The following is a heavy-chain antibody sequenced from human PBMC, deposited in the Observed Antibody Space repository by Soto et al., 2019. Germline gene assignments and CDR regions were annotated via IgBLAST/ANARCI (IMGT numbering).Heavy chain of an antibody. D-gene: IGHD6-19*01. Sequence: QVQLVQSGAELKKPGSSVKVSCKASGGTCSSYAISWVRQAPGHGLEWMGGIIPIFGTAKYAQKFQGRVTITADKSTSTDYLELSRLGSEDTSVYYCALAIPSGWTHYYYSGMDVWGQGTTVTAS. V-gene: IGHV1-69*06. J-gene: IGHJ6*02. CDR2: IIPIFGTA. CDR1: GGTCSSYA. CDR3: ALAIPSGWTHYYYSGMDV.